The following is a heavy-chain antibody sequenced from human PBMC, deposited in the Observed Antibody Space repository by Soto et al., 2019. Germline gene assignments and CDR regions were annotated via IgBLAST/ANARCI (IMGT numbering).Heavy chain of an antibody. CDR2: ISSSSSTI. CDR1: GFTFSSYS. Sequence: PGGSLRLSCAASGFTFSSYSMNWVRQAPGKGLEWVSYISSSSSTIYYADSVKGRFTISRDNAKNSLYLQMNSLRDEDTAVYYCATLKVYSSGGSCYSFAFDIWGQGTMVTVSS. V-gene: IGHV3-48*02. CDR3: ATLKVYSSGGSCYSFAFDI. J-gene: IGHJ3*02. D-gene: IGHD2-15*01.